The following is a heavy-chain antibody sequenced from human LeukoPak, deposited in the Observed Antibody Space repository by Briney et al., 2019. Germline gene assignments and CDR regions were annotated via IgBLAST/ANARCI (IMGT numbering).Heavy chain of an antibody. CDR3: ARGLLTYYYGSGSYYSPYYFDY. CDR2: IYYSGST. D-gene: IGHD3-10*01. V-gene: IGHV4-59*12. Sequence: PSETLSLTCTVSGGSISSYYWSWIRQPPGKGLEWIGYIYYSGSTNYNPSLKSRVTISVDTSKNQFSLKLSSVTAADTAVYYCARGLLTYYYGSGSYYSPYYFDYWGQGTLVTVSS. J-gene: IGHJ4*02. CDR1: GGSISSYY.